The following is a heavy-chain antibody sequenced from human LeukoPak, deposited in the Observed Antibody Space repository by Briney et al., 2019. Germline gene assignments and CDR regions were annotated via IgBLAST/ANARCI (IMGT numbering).Heavy chain of an antibody. CDR3: AMQPGPYGGNPFKP. J-gene: IGHJ5*02. Sequence: PGGSLRLSCAASGITFSSYTISWVRQAPGQGLEWVSTIIGGGSSKFYADSVKGRFTVSRDNSQSSLFLHMSNLRAEDTAVYYCAMQPGPYGGNPFKPWGQGTLVTVAS. V-gene: IGHV3-23*01. CDR1: GITFSSYT. CDR2: IIGGGSSK. D-gene: IGHD4-23*01.